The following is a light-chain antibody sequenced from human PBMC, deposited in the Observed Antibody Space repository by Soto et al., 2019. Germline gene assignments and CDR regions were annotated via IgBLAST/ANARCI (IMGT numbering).Light chain of an antibody. V-gene: IGKV1-5*03. J-gene: IGKJ1*01. Sequence: DIQLTQSPSTLSASVRGRFTVTFRASETSSSWLSWHQQRPGRAPKFLIYKASSLKNGAPLRCSGSGSGTQFTLTISRLQPDDAATYFYHQYSSYWTFGQGTKVDIK. CDR2: KAS. CDR1: ETSSSW. CDR3: HQYSSYWT.